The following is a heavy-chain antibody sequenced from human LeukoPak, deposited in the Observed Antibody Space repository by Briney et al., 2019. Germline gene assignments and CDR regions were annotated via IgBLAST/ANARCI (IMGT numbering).Heavy chain of an antibody. J-gene: IGHJ5*02. V-gene: IGHV4-4*07. CDR2: IYTSGST. CDR1: GGSISSYY. CDR3: ARGSQVPVYPNPYNWFDP. D-gene: IGHD2-2*01. Sequence: SETLSLTCTVPGGSISSYYWSWIRQSAGKGLEWIGRIYTSGSTNYNPSLKSRVTMSIDTSENQFSLKLSSVTAADTAVYYCARGSQVPVYPNPYNWFDPWGQGTLVTASS.